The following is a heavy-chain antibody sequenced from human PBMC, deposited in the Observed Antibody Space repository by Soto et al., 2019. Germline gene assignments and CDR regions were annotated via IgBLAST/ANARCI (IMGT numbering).Heavy chain of an antibody. CDR1: GYDFSNYW. CDR3: ARHGRGSRPPYTYGTDV. V-gene: IGHV5-51*01. CDR2: MFPTDFDT. J-gene: IGHJ6*02. D-gene: IGHD3-16*01. Sequence: GESLKISCRASGYDFSNYWIAWVRQMPGKGLEWMGIMFPTDFDTRYNPSFRGQVTISADKSTKTAYLQWLSLKASDTAVYYCARHGRGSRPPYTYGTDVWGQGTTVTVSS.